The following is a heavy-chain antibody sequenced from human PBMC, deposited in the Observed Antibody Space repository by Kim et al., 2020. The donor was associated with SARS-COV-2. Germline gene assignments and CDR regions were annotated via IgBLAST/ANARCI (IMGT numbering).Heavy chain of an antibody. V-gene: IGHV3-43*02. CDR1: GFTFDDYA. CDR3: AKALLQAQVTGRAVLHPAAAGY. J-gene: IGHJ4*02. Sequence: GGSLRLSCAASGFTFDDYAMHWVRQAPGKGLECVSITSGDGGSTYYADSVKGRFTISRDNSKNSLYLQMNGLRTDDTALYYCAKALLQAQVTGRAVLHPAAAGYWGQGTLVTVSS. D-gene: IGHD6-13*01. CDR2: TSGDGGST.